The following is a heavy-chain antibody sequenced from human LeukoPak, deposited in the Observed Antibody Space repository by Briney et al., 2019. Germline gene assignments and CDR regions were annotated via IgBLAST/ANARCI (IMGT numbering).Heavy chain of an antibody. J-gene: IGHJ6*02. Sequence: ASVKVSCKASGYTFTGYYMHWVRQAPGRGLEWMGRINPNSGGTNYAQKFQGRVTMTRDTSISTAYMELSRLRSDDTAVYYCARGRYYYGSGSYPGDVWGQGTTVTVSS. V-gene: IGHV1-2*06. D-gene: IGHD3-10*01. CDR2: INPNSGGT. CDR3: ARGRYYYGSGSYPGDV. CDR1: GYTFTGYY.